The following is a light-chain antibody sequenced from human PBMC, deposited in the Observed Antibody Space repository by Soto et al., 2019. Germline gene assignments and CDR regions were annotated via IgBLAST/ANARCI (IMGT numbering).Light chain of an antibody. Sequence: DIQMTQSPSSLSASVGDRVTITCRASHGISNYLAWSQQKPGKVPKLLIYAASTLQSGVPSRFSGSGSGPAFTLTISRLQPEDVATYYCQKYNSAPLFTFGPGTKVDIK. CDR1: HGISNY. CDR3: QKYNSAPLFT. J-gene: IGKJ3*01. CDR2: AAS. V-gene: IGKV1-27*01.